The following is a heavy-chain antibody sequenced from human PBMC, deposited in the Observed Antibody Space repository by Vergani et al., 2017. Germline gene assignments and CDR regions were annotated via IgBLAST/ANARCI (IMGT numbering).Heavy chain of an antibody. Sequence: QVQLVQSGAEVKKPGASVKVSCKASGYTFTSYGISWVRQAPGQGFEWMGWINPNSGGTNYAQKFQGRVTMTRDTSISTAYMELSRLRSDDTAVYYCARAAYSGSRWGQGTLVTVSS. CDR3: ARAAYSGSR. CDR1: GYTFTSYG. V-gene: IGHV1-2*02. D-gene: IGHD1-26*01. J-gene: IGHJ4*02. CDR2: INPNSGGT.